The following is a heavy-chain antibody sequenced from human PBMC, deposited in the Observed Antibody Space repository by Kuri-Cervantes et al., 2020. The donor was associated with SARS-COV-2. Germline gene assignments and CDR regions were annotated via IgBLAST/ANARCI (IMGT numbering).Heavy chain of an antibody. Sequence: ASVKVSCKASGYTFTSYGISWVRQAPGQGLEWMGWINPNSGGTNYAQKFQGWVTMTRDTFISTVYMELSSLRSEDTAVYYCARPTVTHYYYYGMDVWGQGTTVTVSS. J-gene: IGHJ6*02. D-gene: IGHD4-17*01. CDR2: INPNSGGT. CDR3: ARPTVTHYYYYGMDV. CDR1: GYTFTSYG. V-gene: IGHV1-2*04.